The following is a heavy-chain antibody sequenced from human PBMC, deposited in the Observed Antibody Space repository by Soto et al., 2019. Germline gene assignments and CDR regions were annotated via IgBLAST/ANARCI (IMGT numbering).Heavy chain of an antibody. J-gene: IGHJ3*02. CDR1: GGTFSTYT. D-gene: IGHD1-1*01. Sequence: QVQLVQSGAEVKKPGSSVKVSCKASGGTFSTYTIIWVRQAPGQGLEWMGRILPMLDITNSAQRFQGRVTITADTSTSRAYLELSSLTSGDRAVYCCTLGGGSAETVDIWGRGTRVTVSS. CDR3: TLGGGSAETVDI. V-gene: IGHV1-69*02. CDR2: ILPMLDIT.